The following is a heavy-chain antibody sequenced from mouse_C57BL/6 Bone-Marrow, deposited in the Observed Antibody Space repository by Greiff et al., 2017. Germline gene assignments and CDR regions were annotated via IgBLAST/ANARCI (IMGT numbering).Heavy chain of an antibody. J-gene: IGHJ4*01. CDR3: ARSRRLRRGGAMDY. CDR2: IEPNSGGT. V-gene: IGHV1-72*01. Sequence: QVQLQQPGAELVKPGASVKLSCKASGYTFTSYWMHWVKQRPGRGLEWIGRIEPNSGGTKYNEKFKSKATLTVDKPSSTTYMQLSSLTSEDSAVYYCARSRRLRRGGAMDYWGQGTSVTVSA. CDR1: GYTFTSYW. D-gene: IGHD2-4*01.